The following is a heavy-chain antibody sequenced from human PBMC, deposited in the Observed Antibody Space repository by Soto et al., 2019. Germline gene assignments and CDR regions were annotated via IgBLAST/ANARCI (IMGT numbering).Heavy chain of an antibody. Sequence: QVKLVQSGAEVKKPGASVKVSCKASGYTFTSYDINWVRQATGQGLEWMGGMNPNRGNTGNGQKSQGRVTMTRNTSISTAYMELSSLRSEDTAVYYCARTLYGDNVDYWGQGTLVTVSS. J-gene: IGHJ4*02. CDR2: MNPNRGNT. CDR1: GYTFTSYD. CDR3: ARTLYGDNVDY. V-gene: IGHV1-8*01. D-gene: IGHD4-17*01.